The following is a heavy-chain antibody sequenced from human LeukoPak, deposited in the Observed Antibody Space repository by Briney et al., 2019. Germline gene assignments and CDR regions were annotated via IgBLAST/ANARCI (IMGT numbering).Heavy chain of an antibody. V-gene: IGHV1-69*05. D-gene: IGHD3-10*01. CDR3: ARGRGTMVRGVTKYYYYYYYMDV. CDR2: IIPIFGTA. Sequence: ASVKVSCKASGGTFSSYAISWVRQAPGQGLEWMGGIIPIFGTANYAQKFQGRVTITTDESTSTAYMELSSLRSEDTAVYYCARGRGTMVRGVTKYYYYYYYMDVWGKGTTVTVSS. CDR1: GGTFSSYA. J-gene: IGHJ6*03.